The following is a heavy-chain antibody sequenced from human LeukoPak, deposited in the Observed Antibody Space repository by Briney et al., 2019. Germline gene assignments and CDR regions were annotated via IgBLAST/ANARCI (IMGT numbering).Heavy chain of an antibody. Sequence: GGSLRLSCAASGFTFSSYAMHWVRQAPGKGLEWVAVISYDGSNKYYADSVKDRFTISRDNSKNTLYLQMNSLRAEDTAVYYCAETLYGDYGVEFDYWGQGTLVTVSS. CDR3: AETLYGDYGVEFDY. J-gene: IGHJ4*02. D-gene: IGHD4-17*01. CDR1: GFTFSSYA. V-gene: IGHV3-30*04. CDR2: ISYDGSNK.